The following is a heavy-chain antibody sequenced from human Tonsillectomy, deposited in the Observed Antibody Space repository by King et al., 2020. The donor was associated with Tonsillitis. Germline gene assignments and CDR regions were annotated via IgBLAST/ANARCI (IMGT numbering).Heavy chain of an antibody. J-gene: IGHJ4*02. CDR2: INHSGST. CDR3: ARGWYDSSGYDLDY. CDR1: GGSFSGYY. V-gene: IGHV4-34*01. Sequence: VQLQQWGAGLLKPSETLSLTCAVYGGSFSGYYWTWIRQPPGKGLEWVVEINHSGSTNYNPSLKSRVTISVDTSKNQFSLKLSSVTAADTAVYYCARGWYDSSGYDLDYWGQGTLVTVSS. D-gene: IGHD3-22*01.